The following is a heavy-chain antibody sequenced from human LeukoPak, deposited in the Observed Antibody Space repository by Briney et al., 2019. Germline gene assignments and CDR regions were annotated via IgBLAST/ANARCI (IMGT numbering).Heavy chain of an antibody. J-gene: IGHJ4*02. CDR3: AVGGYSYGTTFDY. Sequence: SVKVSCKASGGTFSSYAISWVRQATGQGLEWMGRIIPIFGTANYAQKFQGRVTITTDESTSTAYMELSSLRSEDTAVYYCAVGGYSYGTTFDYWGQGTLVTVSS. CDR1: GGTFSSYA. V-gene: IGHV1-69*05. CDR2: IIPIFGTA. D-gene: IGHD5-18*01.